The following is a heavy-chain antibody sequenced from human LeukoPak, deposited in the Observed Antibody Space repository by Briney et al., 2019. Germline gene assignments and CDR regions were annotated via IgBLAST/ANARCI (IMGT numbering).Heavy chain of an antibody. V-gene: IGHV3-7*01. D-gene: IGHD1-26*01. J-gene: IGHJ4*02. CDR1: GFAFSSYW. Sequence: GGSLRLSCAASGFAFSSYWMSWVRQAPGKGLEWVANIKQDGGEKYYVDSVKGRFTISRDNAKNSLFLQMNSLRVEDTAVYYCARLGGSYYTYWGQGTLVTVSS. CDR2: IKQDGGEK. CDR3: ARLGGSYYTY.